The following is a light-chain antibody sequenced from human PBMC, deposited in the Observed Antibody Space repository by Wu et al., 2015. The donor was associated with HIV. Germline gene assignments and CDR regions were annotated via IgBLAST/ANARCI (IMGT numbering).Light chain of an antibody. J-gene: IGKJ1*01. CDR1: QSVSGSY. V-gene: IGKV3-20*01. CDR3: QQFVSRT. Sequence: EIVLTQSPGTLSLSPGERATLSCRASQSVSGSYLVWYQQKSGQAPRLLIYGASSRATGIPDRFSGSGSGTDFTLTISRLEPEDFAVYYCQQFVSRTFGQGTKVEIK. CDR2: GAS.